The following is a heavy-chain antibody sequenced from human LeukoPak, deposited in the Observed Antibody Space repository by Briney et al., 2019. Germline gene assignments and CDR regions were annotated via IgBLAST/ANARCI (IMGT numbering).Heavy chain of an antibody. D-gene: IGHD3-10*01. J-gene: IGHJ4*02. CDR1: GGSLSPYY. Sequence: SETLSLTCTVSGGSLSPYYWTWIRQSPGKGLEWIGYVYSTGTTNYNPSLRSRVTISVDTSKTQFSLELSSVTAADTAVYYCAISENYGSGSYDYWGQGTLVTVSS. V-gene: IGHV4-59*01. CDR2: VYSTGTT. CDR3: AISENYGSGSYDY.